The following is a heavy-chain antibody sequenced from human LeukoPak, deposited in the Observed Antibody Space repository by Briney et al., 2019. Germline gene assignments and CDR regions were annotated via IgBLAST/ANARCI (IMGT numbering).Heavy chain of an antibody. D-gene: IGHD3-3*01. CDR2: IYYSGST. CDR3: AGSRITIFGVVKYYFDY. Sequence: SETLSLTCTVSGGSISSYYWSWIRQPPGKGLEWIGYIYYSGSTNYYPSLKSRVTISVDTSKNQFSLKLSSVTAADTAVYYCAGSRITIFGVVKYYFDYWGQGTLVTVSS. V-gene: IGHV4-59*01. CDR1: GGSISSYY. J-gene: IGHJ4*02.